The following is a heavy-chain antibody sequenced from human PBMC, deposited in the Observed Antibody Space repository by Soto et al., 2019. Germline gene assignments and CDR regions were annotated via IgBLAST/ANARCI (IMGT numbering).Heavy chain of an antibody. J-gene: IGHJ4*02. CDR1: GFTFSSYS. Sequence: GGSLRLSCAASGFTFSSYSMNWVRQAPGKGLEWVSYISSSSSTIYYADSVKGRFTISRDNAKNSLYLQMNSLRDEDTAVYYCAREGAGDFWSGYSPPPPNFDYWGQGTLVTVSS. D-gene: IGHD3-3*01. CDR2: ISSSSSTI. CDR3: AREGAGDFWSGYSPPPPNFDY. V-gene: IGHV3-48*02.